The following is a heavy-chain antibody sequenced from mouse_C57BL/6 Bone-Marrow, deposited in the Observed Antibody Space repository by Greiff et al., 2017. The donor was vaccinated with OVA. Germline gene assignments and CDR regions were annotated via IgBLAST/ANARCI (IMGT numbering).Heavy chain of an antibody. Sequence: ESGAELARPGASVKLSCKASGYTFTSYGISWVKQRTGQGLEWIGEIYPRSGNTYYNEKFKGKATLTADKSSSTAYMELRSLTSEDSAVYFCARRVRAWFAYWGQGTLVTVSA. V-gene: IGHV1-81*01. CDR1: GYTFTSYG. CDR3: ARRVRAWFAY. J-gene: IGHJ3*01. D-gene: IGHD2-14*01. CDR2: IYPRSGNT.